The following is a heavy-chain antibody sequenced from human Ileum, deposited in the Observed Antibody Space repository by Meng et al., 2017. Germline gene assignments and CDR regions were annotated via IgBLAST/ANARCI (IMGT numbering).Heavy chain of an antibody. CDR2: IYSDGSNK. Sequence: GESLKISCATSGFTLSNYGMHWVRQAPDKGLEWVAIIYSDGSNKYYADSVKDRFTISRDSSKNTLYLQMNSLRAEDTAVYYCARDLSFDYWGQGTRVTVSS. CDR1: GFTLSNYG. CDR3: ARDLSFDY. J-gene: IGHJ4*02. V-gene: IGHV3-33*01.